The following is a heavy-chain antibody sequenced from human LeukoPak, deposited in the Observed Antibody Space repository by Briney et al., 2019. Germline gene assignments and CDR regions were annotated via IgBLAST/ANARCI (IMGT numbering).Heavy chain of an antibody. D-gene: IGHD6-6*01. V-gene: IGHV1-8*01. J-gene: IGHJ5*02. CDR1: GYTFTSYD. CDR3: ARDIIAARRRKGGNWFDP. Sequence: WASVKVSCKASGYTFTSYDINWVRQATGQGLEWMGWMNPNSGNTGYAQKFQGRVTMTRNTSISTAYMELSSLRSEDTAVYYCARDIIAARRRKGGNWFDPWGQGTLVTVSS. CDR2: MNPNSGNT.